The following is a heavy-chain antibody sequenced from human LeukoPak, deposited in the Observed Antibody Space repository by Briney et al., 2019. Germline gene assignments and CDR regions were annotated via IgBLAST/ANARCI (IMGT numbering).Heavy chain of an antibody. CDR3: ARDLFPPPSLGIFDY. J-gene: IGHJ4*02. CDR1: GYTFTSYG. Sequence: ASVKVSCKASGYTFTSYGISWVRQAPGQGLEWMGWISAYNGNTNYAQKLQGRVTMTTDTSTSTAYMELRSLRSDDTAVYYCARDLFPPPSLGIFDYWGQGTLVTVSS. D-gene: IGHD7-27*01. CDR2: ISAYNGNT. V-gene: IGHV1-18*01.